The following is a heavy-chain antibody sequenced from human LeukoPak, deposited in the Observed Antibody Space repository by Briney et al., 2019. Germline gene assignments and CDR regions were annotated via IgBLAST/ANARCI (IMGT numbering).Heavy chain of an antibody. CDR3: AKEVTAAGGNFEY. CDR2: ISYDGNNK. D-gene: IGHD6-13*01. Sequence: TGRSLRLSCAASGFTFSTSIMHWVRQAPGKGLEWVAVISYDGNNKYYADSVKGRFTISRDNSKSTLYVQMNSLRAEDTAVYYCAKEVTAAGGNFEYWGQGTLVTVSS. V-gene: IGHV3-30*18. J-gene: IGHJ4*02. CDR1: GFTFSTSI.